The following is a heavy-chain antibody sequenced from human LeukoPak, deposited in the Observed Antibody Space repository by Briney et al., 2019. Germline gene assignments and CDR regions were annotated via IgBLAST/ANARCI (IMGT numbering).Heavy chain of an antibody. CDR1: GYTFTSYG. J-gene: IGHJ3*02. CDR3: ARGRAAITTTPTDAFDI. Sequence: ASVKVSCKASGYTFTSYGISWVRQAPGQGLEWMGWISAYNGNTNYAQKLQGRATMTTDTSTSTAYMELRSLRSDDTAVYYCARGRAAITTTPTDAFDIWGQGTMVTVSS. CDR2: ISAYNGNT. V-gene: IGHV1-18*01. D-gene: IGHD3-22*01.